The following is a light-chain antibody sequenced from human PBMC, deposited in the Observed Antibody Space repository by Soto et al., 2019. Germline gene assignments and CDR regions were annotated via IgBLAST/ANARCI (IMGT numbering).Light chain of an antibody. J-gene: IGKJ1*01. CDR3: QQYNNWPRGT. CDR2: GAS. CDR1: QSVSSN. V-gene: IGKV3-15*01. Sequence: EIVMTQSPATLSVSPRERATLSCRASQSVSSNLAWYQQKPGQAPRLLIYGASTRATGIPARFSGSGSGTEFTLTISSLQSEEVAVYYCQQYNNWPRGTVGQGTKWDIK.